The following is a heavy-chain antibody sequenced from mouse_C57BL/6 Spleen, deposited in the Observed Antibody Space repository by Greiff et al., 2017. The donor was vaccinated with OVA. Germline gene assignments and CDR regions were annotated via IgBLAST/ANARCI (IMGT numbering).Heavy chain of an antibody. CDR3: ARGGYDADASINAMDY. CDR1: GYTFTSYW. CDR2: IYPSDSET. D-gene: IGHD2-2*01. Sequence: QVQLQQPGAELVRPGSSVKLSCKASGYTFTSYWMDWVTQRPGHGLEWIGNIYPSDSETHYNQKFKDKATLTVDTSSRTAYMQLSSLTSEDSAVYDCARGGYDADASINAMDYWGQGTSVTVSS. J-gene: IGHJ4*01. V-gene: IGHV1-61*01.